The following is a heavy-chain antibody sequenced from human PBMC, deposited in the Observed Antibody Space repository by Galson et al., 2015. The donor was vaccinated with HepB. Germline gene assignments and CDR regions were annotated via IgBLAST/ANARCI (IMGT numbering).Heavy chain of an antibody. CDR1: GGSFSGYY. CDR2: INHSGST. D-gene: IGHD6-13*01. Sequence: SETLSLTCAVYGGSFSGYYWSWIRQPPGKGLEWIGEINHSGSTNYNPSLKSRVTISVDTSKNQFSLKLSSVTAADTAVYYCARCPLRAAAGLYAFDIWGQGTMVTVSS. J-gene: IGHJ3*02. CDR3: ARCPLRAAAGLYAFDI. V-gene: IGHV4-34*01.